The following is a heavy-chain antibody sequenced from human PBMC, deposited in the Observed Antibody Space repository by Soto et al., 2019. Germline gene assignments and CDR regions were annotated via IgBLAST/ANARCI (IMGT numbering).Heavy chain of an antibody. CDR1: GCTVSSYA. V-gene: IGHV3-23*01. J-gene: IGHJ5*02. CDR3: AKRAAAGIVPAWFAP. CDR2: ISGSVGST. D-gene: IGHD6-13*01. Sequence: SGASGGCTVSSYAMSWVRQAPGKGLEWVSAISGSVGSTYYADSGKGRFTISRDNSKNTLYLQMNSLRAEDKAVYYCAKRAAAGIVPAWFAPWGQGTPVPVSS.